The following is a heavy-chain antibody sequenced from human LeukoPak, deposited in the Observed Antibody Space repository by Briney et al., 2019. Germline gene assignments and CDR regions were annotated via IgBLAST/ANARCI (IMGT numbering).Heavy chain of an antibody. V-gene: IGHV3-9*01. D-gene: IGHD3-3*01. CDR1: GFTFDDYA. CDR2: ISWNSGSI. J-gene: IGHJ4*02. Sequence: PGRSLRLSCAASGFTFDDYAMHWVRQAPGKGLEWVSGISWNSGSIGYADSVKGRFTISRDNAKNSLYLQMNSLRAEDTAVYYCARDHDFWSGYLWGVRYYFDYWGQGTLVTVSS. CDR3: ARDHDFWSGYLWGVRYYFDY.